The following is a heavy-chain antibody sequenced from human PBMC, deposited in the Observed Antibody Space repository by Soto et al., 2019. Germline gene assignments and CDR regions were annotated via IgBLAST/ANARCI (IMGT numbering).Heavy chain of an antibody. V-gene: IGHV3-23*01. CDR2: ISGSGGST. J-gene: IGHJ6*03. Sequence: GGSLRLSCAASGFTFSSYAMSWVRQAPGKGLEWVSAISGSGGSTYYADSVKGRFTISRDNSKNTLYLQMNSLRAEDTAVYYCAKDLLGSTSGGSYYYYMDVWGKGTTVTVSS. CDR3: AKDLLGSTSGGSYYYYMDV. CDR1: GFTFSSYA. D-gene: IGHD2-2*01.